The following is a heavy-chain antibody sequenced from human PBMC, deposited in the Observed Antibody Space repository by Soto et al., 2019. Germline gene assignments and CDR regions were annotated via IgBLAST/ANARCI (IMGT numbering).Heavy chain of an antibody. J-gene: IGHJ3*02. V-gene: IGHV1-69*13. D-gene: IGHD3-22*01. CDR1: GGTFSTYA. Sequence: GASVKVSCKAPGGTFSTYAISWVRQAPGQGLEWMGGIIPMFGTANYAQRFQDRVTITADESTNTVYMELSSLRSEDTAVYFCARGEYYYDSSGYPDAFDIWGQGTMVTVSS. CDR2: IIPMFGTA. CDR3: ARGEYYYDSSGYPDAFDI.